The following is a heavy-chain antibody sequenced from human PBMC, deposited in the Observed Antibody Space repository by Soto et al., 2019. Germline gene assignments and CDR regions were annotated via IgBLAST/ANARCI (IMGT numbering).Heavy chain of an antibody. CDR2: IWYDGSNK. D-gene: IGHD2-8*01. V-gene: IGHV3-33*01. J-gene: IGHJ6*02. Sequence: GGSLRLSCAASGFTFSSYGMHWVRQAPGKGLEWVAVIWYDGSNKYYADSVKGRFTISRDNSKNTLYLQMNSLRAEDTAVYYCARDMVYAIGETYYYYYGMDVWGQGTTVTVSS. CDR1: GFTFSSYG. CDR3: ARDMVYAIGETYYYYYGMDV.